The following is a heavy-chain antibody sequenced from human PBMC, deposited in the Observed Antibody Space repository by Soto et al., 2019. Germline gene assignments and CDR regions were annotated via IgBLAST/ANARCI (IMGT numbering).Heavy chain of an antibody. D-gene: IGHD3-10*01. CDR1: GGSISSYY. V-gene: IGHV4-59*01. CDR3: ARDDMVRGADP. CDR2: IYYSGST. J-gene: IGHJ5*02. Sequence: PSETLSLTCTVSGGSISSYYWSWIRQPPGKGLEWIGDIYYSGSTNHNPSLKSRVTISVDTSKNQFSLKLSSVTAADTAVYYCARDDMVRGADPWGQGTLVTVSS.